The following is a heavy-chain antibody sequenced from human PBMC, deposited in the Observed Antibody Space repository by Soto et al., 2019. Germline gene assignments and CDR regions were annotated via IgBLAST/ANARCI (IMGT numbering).Heavy chain of an antibody. Sequence: GGSLRLSCAASGFTFSDYYMSWIRQAPGKXLEWVSYISSSGSTIYYADSVKGRFTISRDNAKNSLYLQMNSLRAEDTAVYYCARDSMIVVTTTRYYGMDVWGQGTTVTVSS. D-gene: IGHD3-22*01. CDR3: ARDSMIVVTTTRYYGMDV. CDR1: GFTFSDYY. CDR2: ISSSGSTI. J-gene: IGHJ6*02. V-gene: IGHV3-11*01.